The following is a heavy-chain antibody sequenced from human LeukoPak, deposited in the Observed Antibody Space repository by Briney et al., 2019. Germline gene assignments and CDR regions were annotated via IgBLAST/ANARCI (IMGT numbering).Heavy chain of an antibody. CDR3: ARLEYSSGWYYFDH. CDR2: INAGNGNT. D-gene: IGHD6-19*01. J-gene: IGHJ4*02. CDR1: GYTFTSYA. Sequence: ASVTVSFKASGYTFTSYALHWVRQAPGQRLEWMGWINAGNGNTKYSQKFQGRVTITSDTSASTAYMELSSLRSEDTAVYYCARLEYSSGWYYFDHWGQGTLVTVSS. V-gene: IGHV1-3*01.